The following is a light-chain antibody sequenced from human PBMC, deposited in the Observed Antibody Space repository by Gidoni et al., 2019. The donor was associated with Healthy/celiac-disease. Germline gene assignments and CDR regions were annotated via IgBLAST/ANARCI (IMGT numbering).Light chain of an antibody. CDR3: QEYSNWAPYT. J-gene: IGKJ2*01. Sequence: EIVMTQSPATLSVSPGERATVSCRASQSVRSKLAWYPQKPSQAPRLLIYGASTRATGIPARFSGGGSGTEFTLTISCLQSEFVAVYCCQEYSNWAPYTFXQXTKLEIK. V-gene: IGKV3-15*01. CDR2: GAS. CDR1: QSVRSK.